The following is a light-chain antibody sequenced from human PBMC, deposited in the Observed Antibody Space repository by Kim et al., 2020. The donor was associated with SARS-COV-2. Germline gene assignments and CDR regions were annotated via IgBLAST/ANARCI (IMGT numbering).Light chain of an antibody. V-gene: IGKV6-21*01. Sequence: SPGERATLTCRASQSIGSSLHWYQQKPDQSPKLLIKYATPSFSGVPSWFSGSGSGTAFTLTINSLEAEDAAKYYCHQSSSLPFTFGPGTKVDIK. CDR3: HQSSSLPFT. CDR1: QSIGSS. CDR2: YAT. J-gene: IGKJ3*01.